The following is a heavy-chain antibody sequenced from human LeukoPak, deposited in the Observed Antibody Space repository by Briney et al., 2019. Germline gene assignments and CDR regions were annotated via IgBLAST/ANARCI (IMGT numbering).Heavy chain of an antibody. CDR3: AREKQLGWFDP. D-gene: IGHD6-13*01. Sequence: GGSLRLSCAASGFTFSSYEMNWVRQAPGKGLEWVSYISSSGSTIYYADSVKGRFTISRDNAKNSLYLQMNSLRAEDTAVYYCAREKQLGWFDPRGQGTLVTVSS. V-gene: IGHV3-48*03. CDR2: ISSSGSTI. CDR1: GFTFSSYE. J-gene: IGHJ5*02.